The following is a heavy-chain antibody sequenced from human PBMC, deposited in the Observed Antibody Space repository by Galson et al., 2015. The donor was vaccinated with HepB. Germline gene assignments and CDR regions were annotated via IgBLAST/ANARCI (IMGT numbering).Heavy chain of an antibody. CDR1: GFTFSSYA. D-gene: IGHD3-3*01. CDR3: VKDTVTWSYDFWSGIGYGMDV. V-gene: IGHV3-64D*06. Sequence: SLRLSCAASGFTFSSYAMHWVRQAPGKGLEYVSAISSNGGSTYYADSVKGRFTISRDNSKNTLYLQMSSLRAEDTAVYYCVKDTVTWSYDFWSGIGYGMDVWGQGTAVTVSS. CDR2: ISSNGGST. J-gene: IGHJ6*02.